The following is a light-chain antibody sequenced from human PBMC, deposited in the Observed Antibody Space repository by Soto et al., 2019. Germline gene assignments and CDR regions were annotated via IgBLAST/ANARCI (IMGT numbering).Light chain of an antibody. CDR2: DAS. Sequence: EIVLTQSPATLSLSPGERATLSCRASQSVSSYLAWYQQKPGQAPRLLIYDASIRATGIPARFSGSGSGTDCTLTISTLEPQHFAVDYCQQRSNWPPWTFGQGAKVEIK. V-gene: IGKV3-11*01. CDR3: QQRSNWPPWT. J-gene: IGKJ1*01. CDR1: QSVSSY.